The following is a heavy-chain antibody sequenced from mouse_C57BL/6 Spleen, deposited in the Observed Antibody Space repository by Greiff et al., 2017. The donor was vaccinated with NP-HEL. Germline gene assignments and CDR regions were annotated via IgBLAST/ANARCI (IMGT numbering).Heavy chain of an antibody. CDR1: GYNFTSYW. CDR3: AGLGGNFFDY. V-gene: IGHV1-69*01. CDR2: IDPSDSDT. D-gene: IGHD2-1*01. J-gene: IGHJ2*01. Sequence: QVQLQQPGAELVMPGASVKLSCKASGYNFTSYWMHWVKQRPGQGLEWIGEIDPSDSDTNYNQKFKGKSTLTVDKSSSTAYMQLSSLTSEDSAVYYCAGLGGNFFDYWGQGTTLTVSS.